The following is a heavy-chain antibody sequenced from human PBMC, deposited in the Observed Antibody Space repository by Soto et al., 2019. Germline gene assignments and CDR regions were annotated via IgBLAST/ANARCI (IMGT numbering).Heavy chain of an antibody. V-gene: IGHV1-3*01. CDR1: GYTFTSYA. CDR2: INAGNGNT. CDR3: ARVTIFGVSPGYNWFDP. Sequence: ASVKVSCKASGYTFTSYAMHWVRQAPGQRLEWMGWINAGNGNTKYSQKFQGRVTITRDTSASTAYMELSSLRSEDTAVYYCARVTIFGVSPGYNWFDPWGQGTLVTV. J-gene: IGHJ5*02. D-gene: IGHD3-3*01.